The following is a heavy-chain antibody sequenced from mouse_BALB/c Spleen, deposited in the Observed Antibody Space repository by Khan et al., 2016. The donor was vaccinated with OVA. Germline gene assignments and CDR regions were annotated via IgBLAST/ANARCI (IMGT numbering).Heavy chain of an antibody. CDR3: ARAFYNGAWFAY. D-gene: IGHD1-3*01. J-gene: IGHJ3*01. V-gene: IGHV2-9*02. Sequence: QVQLQQSGPGLVAPSQTLSITCTVSGFSLSNYGIHWVRQSPGKGLEWLGVIWAGGSTNNNSALMSRLSISKDNSKSQVFLKMNSLQTDDTAMYYCARAFYNGAWFAYWGQGTLVTVSA. CDR2: IWAGGST. CDR1: GFSLSNYG.